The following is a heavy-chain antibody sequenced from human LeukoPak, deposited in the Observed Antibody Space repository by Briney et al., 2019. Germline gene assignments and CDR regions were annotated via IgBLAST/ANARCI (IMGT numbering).Heavy chain of an antibody. V-gene: IGHV4-34*01. D-gene: IGHD1-14*01. CDR2: INHSGST. Sequence: PGGSLRLSCAASGFTFSSYEMNWVRQPPGKGLEWIGEINHSGSTNYNPSLKSRVTISVDTSKNQFSLKLSSVTAADTAVYYCASLQPPNLDYWGQGTLVTVSS. CDR3: ASLQPPNLDY. CDR1: GFTFSSYE. J-gene: IGHJ4*02.